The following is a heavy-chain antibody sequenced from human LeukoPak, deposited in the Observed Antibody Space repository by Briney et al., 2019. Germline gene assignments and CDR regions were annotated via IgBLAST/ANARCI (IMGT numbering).Heavy chain of an antibody. Sequence: GGSLRLSCAASGFTFSSYGMHWVRQAPGQGLEWVAVIAYDGSYKYYADSVKGRFTISRDNSKNTLYLQMNSLRAEDTAVYYCASENGAFDIWGQGTMVTVSS. CDR3: ASENGAFDI. J-gene: IGHJ3*02. CDR2: IAYDGSYK. D-gene: IGHD2-8*01. V-gene: IGHV3-30*03. CDR1: GFTFSSYG.